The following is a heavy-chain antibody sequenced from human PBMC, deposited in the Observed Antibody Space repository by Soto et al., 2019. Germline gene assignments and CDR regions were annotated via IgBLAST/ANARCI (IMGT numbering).Heavy chain of an antibody. CDR3: TRASYSSRWYWYFDY. V-gene: IGHV6-1*01. J-gene: IGHJ4*02. CDR2: TYYRSKWYH. CDR1: GDSVSSNSAA. D-gene: IGHD6-13*01. Sequence: QVQLQQSGPGLVKPSQTLSLTCAISGDSVSSNSAAWNWIRQSPSRGLEWLGRTYYRSKWYHDYALSVKSRISINPDTSNNQISLQLNSVTPEDTAVYYCTRASYSSRWYWYFDYCGQGSLVTVSS.